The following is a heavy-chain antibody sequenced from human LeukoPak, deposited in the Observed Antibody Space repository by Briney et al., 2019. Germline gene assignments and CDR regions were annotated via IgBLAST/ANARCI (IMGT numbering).Heavy chain of an antibody. CDR2: INPSGGST. J-gene: IGHJ4*02. V-gene: IGHV1-46*01. D-gene: IGHD3-10*01. CDR3: ARDISSYGSGYYFDY. CDR1: GYTLTSYY. Sequence: ASVKVSCKASGYTLTSYYMHWVRQAPGQGLEWMGIINPSGGSTSYAQKFQGRVTMTRDTSTSTVYMELSSLRSEDTAVYYCARDISSYGSGYYFDYWGQGTLVTVSS.